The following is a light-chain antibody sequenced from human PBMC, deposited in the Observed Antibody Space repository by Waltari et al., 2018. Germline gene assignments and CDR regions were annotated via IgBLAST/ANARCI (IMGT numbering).Light chain of an antibody. V-gene: IGKV3-20*01. CDR2: RAS. J-gene: IGKJ1*01. CDR3: QQHGTLPAT. Sequence: ILLTQSPGTASLSPGEGVPLSCRASQSVGSSSLAWYQQKPGQAPRLVIYRASRRATGIPDRFSGSGSGTDFSLTISRLEPEDFAVYYCQQHGTLPATFGQGTKVEIK. CDR1: QSVGSSS.